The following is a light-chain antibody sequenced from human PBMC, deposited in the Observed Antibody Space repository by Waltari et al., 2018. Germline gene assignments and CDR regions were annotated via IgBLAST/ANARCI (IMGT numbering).Light chain of an antibody. Sequence: QSILTQPPSVSGAPGQRVTISCTVSSSNIGAGHDVPWYQAFPGTAPKLLIYGNNNRPSGVPDRFSGSKSGSSASLAINGLQAEDEADYYCQSFDSNVRGGVVFGGGTKVTVL. V-gene: IGLV1-40*01. CDR3: QSFDSNVRGGVV. CDR1: SSNIGAGHD. CDR2: GNN. J-gene: IGLJ3*02.